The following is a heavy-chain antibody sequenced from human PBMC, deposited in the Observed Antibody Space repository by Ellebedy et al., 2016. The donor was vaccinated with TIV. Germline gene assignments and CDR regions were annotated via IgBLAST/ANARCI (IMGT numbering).Heavy chain of an antibody. D-gene: IGHD5-18*01. CDR2: IYPGDSDT. V-gene: IGHV5-51*01. CDR3: ARQGDTAMAAADY. Sequence: GESLKISCKGSGYSFTSYWIGWVRQMPGTGLVLMGIIYPGDSDTRYSPSFQGQVTISADKSISTAYLQWSSLKASDTAMYYCARQGDTAMAAADYWGQGTLVTVSS. CDR1: GYSFTSYW. J-gene: IGHJ4*02.